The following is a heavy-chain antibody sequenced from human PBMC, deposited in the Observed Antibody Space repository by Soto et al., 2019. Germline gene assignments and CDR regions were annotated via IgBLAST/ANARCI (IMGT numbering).Heavy chain of an antibody. Sequence: SETLSLTCTVSGGSISSGDYYWSWIRQPPGKGLEWIGYSYYSGSTYYNPSLKSRVTISVDTSKNQFSLKLSSVTAADTAVYYCAREAVIIPHTVVGYFAYWGQGTLVTVSS. D-gene: IGHD3-3*01. V-gene: IGHV4-30-4*01. CDR3: AREAVIIPHTVVGYFAY. J-gene: IGHJ4*02. CDR1: GGSISSGDYY. CDR2: SYYSGST.